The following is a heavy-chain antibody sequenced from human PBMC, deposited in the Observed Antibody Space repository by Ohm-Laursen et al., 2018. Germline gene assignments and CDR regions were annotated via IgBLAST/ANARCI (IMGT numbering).Heavy chain of an antibody. Sequence: ASSVTVSCTPSGYTSTSYDINWARQATGQGLEWMGWMKPNSGNTGYAQKFQGRVTMTRNTSISTAYKELSSLRSEDTAVYYCARGTPTGYNWNSGGWFDPWGQGTLVTISS. CDR1: GYTSTSYD. D-gene: IGHD1/OR15-1a*01. J-gene: IGHJ5*02. V-gene: IGHV1-8*01. CDR2: MKPNSGNT. CDR3: ARGTPTGYNWNSGGWFDP.